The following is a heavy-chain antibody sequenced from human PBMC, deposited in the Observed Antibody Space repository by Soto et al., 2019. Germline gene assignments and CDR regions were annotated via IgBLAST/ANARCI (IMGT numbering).Heavy chain of an antibody. J-gene: IGHJ4*02. CDR2: IYYSGLT. Sequence: PSESLSLACPVSGCSISSTNHYWGWIRQPPGKGLEWIGDIYYSGLTRYNPSLKSRVTISVDTSKDQFSLKLSSVTAADTAVYYCARHGYYYDSTGYYYFVWGQGTLVTVSS. CDR1: GCSISSTNHY. CDR3: ARHGYYYDSTGYYYFV. V-gene: IGHV4-39*01. D-gene: IGHD3-22*01.